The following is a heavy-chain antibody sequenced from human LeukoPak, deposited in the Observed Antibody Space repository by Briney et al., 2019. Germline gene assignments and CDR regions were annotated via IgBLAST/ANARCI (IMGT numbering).Heavy chain of an antibody. D-gene: IGHD4-17*01. CDR2: IYYSGNT. V-gene: IGHV4-30-4*01. J-gene: IGHJ4*02. Sequence: PSETLSLTCTVSGGSISSGDYYWSWIRQPPGKGLEWIGYIYYSGNTYYNPSLKSRVTISVDTSKNQFSLKLSSVTAADTAVYYCAREGDYGDSSFDYWGQGTLVTVSS. CDR3: AREGDYGDSSFDY. CDR1: GGSISSGDYY.